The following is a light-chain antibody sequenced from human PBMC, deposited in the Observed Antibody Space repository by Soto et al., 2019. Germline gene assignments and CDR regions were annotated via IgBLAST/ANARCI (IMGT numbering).Light chain of an antibody. J-gene: IGKJ1*01. CDR2: EAS. CDR3: QQSYSSPR. V-gene: IGKV1-39*01. Sequence: DIQMTQSPSSLSASVGDRVVITCRASQSISNYLNWYQQQLGKAPKLLIYEASNVQSGVPSRFSGSGSGTEFTLTIISLQPEDFATYYCQQSYSSPRFGQGTKVEIK. CDR1: QSISNY.